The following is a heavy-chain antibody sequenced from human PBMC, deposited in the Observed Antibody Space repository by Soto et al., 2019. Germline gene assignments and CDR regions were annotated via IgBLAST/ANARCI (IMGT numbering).Heavy chain of an antibody. Sequence: QVQLVQSGAEVKKPGSSVKVSCKASGGTFSSYAISWVRQAPGQGLEWMGGIIPIFGTANYAQKFQGRVTITADKSTSTAYRELSSLRAEDTAVYYCARGKVVTRWVKYGMDVWGQGTTVTVSS. CDR3: ARGKVVTRWVKYGMDV. D-gene: IGHD2-21*02. CDR2: IIPIFGTA. J-gene: IGHJ6*02. V-gene: IGHV1-69*06. CDR1: GGTFSSYA.